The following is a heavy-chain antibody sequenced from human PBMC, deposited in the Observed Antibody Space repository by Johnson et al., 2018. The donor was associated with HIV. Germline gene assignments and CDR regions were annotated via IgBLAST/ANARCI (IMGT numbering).Heavy chain of an antibody. Sequence: VQLVESGGGVVRPGGSLRLSCAASGFTFDDDGMSWVRQVPGKGLEWVSGINWNGRSTGYADSVKGRFTISRDTAKSSLYLQMNSLRAEDTAVYYCAKDRLDGTFTTDAFDIWGQGTMVTVSS. CDR2: INWNGRST. CDR3: AKDRLDGTFTTDAFDI. V-gene: IGHV3-20*04. CDR1: GFTFDDDG. D-gene: IGHD1-1*01. J-gene: IGHJ3*02.